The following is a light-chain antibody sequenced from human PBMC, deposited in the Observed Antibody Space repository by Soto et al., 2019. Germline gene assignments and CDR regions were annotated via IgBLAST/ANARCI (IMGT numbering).Light chain of an antibody. CDR2: DAS. CDR1: QSVSSY. Sequence: EIVLTQSPATLSLSPGERATLSCRASQSVSSYLAWYQQKPGQAPRLLIYDASNRATGIPARFSGSGSGTDFTLTISSLEPEDLAVYSCQQRSNWPLTSGGGPRWRSN. V-gene: IGKV3-11*01. J-gene: IGKJ4*01. CDR3: QQRSNWPLT.